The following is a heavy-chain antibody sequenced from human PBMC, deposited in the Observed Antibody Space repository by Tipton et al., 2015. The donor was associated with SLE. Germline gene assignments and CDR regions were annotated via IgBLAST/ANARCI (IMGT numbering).Heavy chain of an antibody. Sequence: GLVKPSETLSLNCAVSGGSLSGYYWSWIRQTPGKGLEWIGYIYSSGTTNFHPSLKSRVSMSVDLVNNQFSLTLTSLTVADTAIYYCAADFWTGSPLFDYWGQGTLVTVSS. D-gene: IGHD3/OR15-3a*01. CDR2: IYSSGTT. CDR3: AADFWTGSPLFDY. V-gene: IGHV4-4*08. J-gene: IGHJ4*02. CDR1: GGSLSGYY.